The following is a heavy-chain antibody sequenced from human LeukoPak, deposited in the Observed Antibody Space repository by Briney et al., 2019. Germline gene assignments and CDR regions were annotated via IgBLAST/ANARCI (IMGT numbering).Heavy chain of an antibody. V-gene: IGHV4-38-2*02. CDR3: ARAGGYLLYFDS. CDR1: GYSISSGYY. J-gene: IGHJ4*02. D-gene: IGHD5-12*01. Sequence: PSETLSLTCTVSGYSISSGYYWGWIRQPPGKGLEWIGSGSTYYNPSLKSRVTISVDTSKNQFSLKLSSVTAADTAVYFCARAGGYLLYFDSWGQGTLVTVSS. CDR2: SGST.